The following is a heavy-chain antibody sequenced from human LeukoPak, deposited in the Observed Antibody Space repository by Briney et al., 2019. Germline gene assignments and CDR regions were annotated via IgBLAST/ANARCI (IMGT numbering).Heavy chain of an antibody. D-gene: IGHD3-10*01. J-gene: IGHJ4*02. Sequence: GGSLRLSCAASGLTFSSYSMNWVRQAPGKGLEWVSYISSSSSTIYYADSVKGRFTISRDNSKNTLYLQMNSLRAEDTAVYYCAKVEYYYGSGSYYKHFDYWGQGTLVTVSS. V-gene: IGHV3-48*01. CDR2: ISSSSSTI. CDR1: GLTFSSYS. CDR3: AKVEYYYGSGSYYKHFDY.